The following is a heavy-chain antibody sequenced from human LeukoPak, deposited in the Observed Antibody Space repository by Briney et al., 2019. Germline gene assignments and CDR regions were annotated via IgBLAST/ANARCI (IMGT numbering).Heavy chain of an antibody. CDR1: GYTFISYG. D-gene: IGHD3-3*01. CDR3: ASMSGYYPSYYFDY. J-gene: IGHJ4*02. V-gene: IGHV1-18*01. Sequence: ASVKVSCTASGYTFISYGITWVRQAPGQGLEWLGWISAYNGNIDYAQKLQGRVTLTTDTSTSTAYMEVRSLRSDDTAVYYCASMSGYYPSYYFDYWGQGTLVTVSS. CDR2: ISAYNGNI.